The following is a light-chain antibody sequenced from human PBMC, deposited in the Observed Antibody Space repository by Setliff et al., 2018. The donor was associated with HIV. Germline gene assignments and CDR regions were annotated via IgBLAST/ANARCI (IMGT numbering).Light chain of an antibody. Sequence: QSVLTQPASVSGSPGQSITISCIGTGRDIGGYNYVSWYQQHPGKAPKLIIYGVTERPSGVSDRFSGSKSGNSASLTISGLQAEDEADYYCCSYVGSSTFPKWMFGGGTKVTVL. V-gene: IGLV2-23*02. CDR2: GVT. J-gene: IGLJ3*02. CDR1: GRDIGGYNY. CDR3: CSYVGSSTFPKWM.